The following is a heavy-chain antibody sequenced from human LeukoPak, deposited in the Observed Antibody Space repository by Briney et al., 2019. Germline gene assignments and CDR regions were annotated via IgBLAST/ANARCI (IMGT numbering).Heavy chain of an antibody. J-gene: IGHJ4*02. CDR3: ARGVVRGGWYHLFDY. CDR2: MNPNSGNT. V-gene: IGHV1-8*03. D-gene: IGHD6-19*01. Sequence: ASVKVSCKASGGTFKNYAISWVRRAPGQGLEWMGWMNPNSGNTGYAQKFQGRVTITRNTSISTAYMELSSLRSEDTAVYYCARGVVRGGWYHLFDYWGQGTLVTVSS. CDR1: GGTFKNYA.